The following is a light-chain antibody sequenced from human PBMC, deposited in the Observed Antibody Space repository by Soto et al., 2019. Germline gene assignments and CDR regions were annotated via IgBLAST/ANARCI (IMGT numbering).Light chain of an antibody. Sequence: EIVLTQSPGTLSLSPGERATLSCRASQSVSTSYLAWYQQKPGQAPRLLIYGASSRATGIPDRFSGSGSGADFTLPISRLEPEDLAVYYCQQYGSVPLTFGGGTKVEIK. V-gene: IGKV3-20*01. CDR3: QQYGSVPLT. CDR2: GAS. CDR1: QSVSTSY. J-gene: IGKJ4*01.